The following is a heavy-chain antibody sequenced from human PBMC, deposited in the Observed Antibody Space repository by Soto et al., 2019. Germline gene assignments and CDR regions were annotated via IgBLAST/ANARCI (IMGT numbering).Heavy chain of an antibody. V-gene: IGHV1-18*01. CDR1: GYTFTSYG. D-gene: IGHD3-22*01. Sequence: QVQLVQSGAEVKKPGASVKVSCKASGYTFTSYGISWVRQAPGQGLEWMGWITYNGDTNYPQKPQGRVTMTTDTSTSTAYMELRSLRSDDTAVYYCARVVVTSYGVLDYWGQGTLVTVSS. CDR3: ARVVVTSYGVLDY. CDR2: ITYNGDT. J-gene: IGHJ4*02.